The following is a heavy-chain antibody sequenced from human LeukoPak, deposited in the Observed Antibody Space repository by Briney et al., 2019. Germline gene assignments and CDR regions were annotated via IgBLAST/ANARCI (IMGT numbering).Heavy chain of an antibody. CDR3: APTDCSSTSCPLIYYYYYMDV. V-gene: IGHV4-39*01. D-gene: IGHD2-2*01. J-gene: IGHJ6*03. Sequence: SETLSLTCTVSGGSISSSSYYWGWIRQPPGKGLEWIGSIYYSGSTYYNPSLKSRVTISVDTSKNQFSLKLSSVTAADTAVYYCAPTDCSSTSCPLIYYYYYMDVWGKGTTVTVSS. CDR2: IYYSGST. CDR1: GGSISSSSYY.